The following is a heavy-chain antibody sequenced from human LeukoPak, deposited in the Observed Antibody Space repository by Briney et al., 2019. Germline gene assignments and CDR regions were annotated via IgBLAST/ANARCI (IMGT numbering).Heavy chain of an antibody. V-gene: IGHV3-30*02. CDR1: GFTFSSYG. CDR2: IRYDGSNK. CDR3: AKDLAAALRYCSSTSCYTIDY. J-gene: IGHJ4*02. D-gene: IGHD2-2*02. Sequence: GGSLRLSCAASGFTFSSYGMHWVRQAPGKGLEWVAFIRYDGSNKYYADSVKGRFTISRDNSKNTLYLQMNSLRAEDTAVYYCAKDLAAALRYCSSTSCYTIDYWGQGTLVTVSS.